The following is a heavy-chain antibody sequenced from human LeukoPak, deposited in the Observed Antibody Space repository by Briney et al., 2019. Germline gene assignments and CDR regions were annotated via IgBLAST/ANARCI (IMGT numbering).Heavy chain of an antibody. D-gene: IGHD2-8*01. J-gene: IGHJ4*02. V-gene: IGHV1-8*03. CDR2: MNPNSGNT. CDR1: GYTFTTHD. CDR3: TRTAYCTNGVCYFTGFDH. Sequence: GASVKVSCKASGYTFTTHDINWVRQATGQGLEWMGWMNPNSGNTGYAKAFQGRVTITRSTSISTVYMEMSSLTSEDTAVYYCTRTAYCTNGVCYFTGFDHWGQGTLVTVSS.